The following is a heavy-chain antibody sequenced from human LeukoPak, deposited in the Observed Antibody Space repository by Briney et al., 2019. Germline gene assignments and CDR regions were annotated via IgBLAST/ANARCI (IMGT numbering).Heavy chain of an antibody. V-gene: IGHV3-11*05. Sequence: SGGSLILSCGASGFTFSDYYMSWIRQAPGKGLEWVSYISTTSRHAYYADSVKGRFTISRDNAKNSLYLQMNSLKTEDTAVYYCTRGTLADYYYGMDVWGQGTTVTVSS. CDR2: ISTTSRHA. D-gene: IGHD6-6*01. CDR3: TRGTLADYYYGMDV. J-gene: IGHJ6*02. CDR1: GFTFSDYY.